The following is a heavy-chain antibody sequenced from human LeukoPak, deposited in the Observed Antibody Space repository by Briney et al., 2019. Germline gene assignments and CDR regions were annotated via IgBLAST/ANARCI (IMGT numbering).Heavy chain of an antibody. Sequence: PSETLSLTCAVYGGSFSGYYWSWIRQPPGKGLEWIGEINHSGSTNYNPSLESRVTISVDTSKNQFSLKLSSVTAADTAVYYCARGRARYYYDSSGYYAFDYWGQGTLVTVSS. V-gene: IGHV4-34*01. CDR2: INHSGST. D-gene: IGHD3-22*01. J-gene: IGHJ4*02. CDR1: GGSFSGYY. CDR3: ARGRARYYYDSSGYYAFDY.